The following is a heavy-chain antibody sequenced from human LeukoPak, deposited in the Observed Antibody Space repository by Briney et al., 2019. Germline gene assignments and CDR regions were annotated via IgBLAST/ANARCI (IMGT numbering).Heavy chain of an antibody. Sequence: SETLSLTCTVSGGSIGSSSYYWGWIRQPPGKGLEWIGSIYYSGSTYYNPSLKSRVTISVDTSKNQFSLKLSSVTAADTAVYYCARAHMGIAVDWGQGTLVTVSS. CDR2: IYYSGST. CDR1: GGSIGSSSYY. J-gene: IGHJ4*02. CDR3: ARAHMGIAVD. V-gene: IGHV4-39*01. D-gene: IGHD6-19*01.